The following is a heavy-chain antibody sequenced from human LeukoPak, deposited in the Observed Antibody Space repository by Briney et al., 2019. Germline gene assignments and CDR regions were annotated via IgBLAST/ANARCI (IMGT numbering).Heavy chain of an antibody. J-gene: IGHJ4*02. Sequence: QPGGSLRLSCAASGFTFGTYWMSWVRQAPGKGLEWVANINGDGSEKYFAGSVKGRFTISRGNARNSLFLQMNSLRAEDTAVYYCARARYCSSGNCYKDYWGQGSLVTVSS. V-gene: IGHV3-7*01. CDR1: GFTFGTYW. CDR2: INGDGSEK. CDR3: ARARYCSSGNCYKDY. D-gene: IGHD2-15*01.